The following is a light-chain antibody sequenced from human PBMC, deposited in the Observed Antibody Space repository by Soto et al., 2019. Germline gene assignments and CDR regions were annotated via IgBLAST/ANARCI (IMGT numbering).Light chain of an antibody. Sequence: DIQMTQSPSSVSAPVGDRITITCRASQGIYKWLAWYQQKPGKAPKLLISAASTLQTGVPARFSGSGSGTDFTLTISSLQPEDFATYYCQQANSFPLTFGGGTKVDIK. CDR2: AAS. CDR1: QGIYKW. J-gene: IGKJ4*01. CDR3: QQANSFPLT. V-gene: IGKV1-12*01.